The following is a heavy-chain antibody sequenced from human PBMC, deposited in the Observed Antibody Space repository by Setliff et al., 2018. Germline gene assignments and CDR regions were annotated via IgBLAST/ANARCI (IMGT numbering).Heavy chain of an antibody. J-gene: IGHJ4*02. D-gene: IGHD6-6*01. CDR3: ARWTARAVDY. V-gene: IGHV3-74*01. CDR2: ISRDGSST. CDR1: GFTFSDYW. Sequence: PGGSLRLSCAASGFTFSDYWMYWVRQAPGKGLVWVSRISRDGSSTAYADSVKGRFTISRDNAKNTLYLQMSSLRAEDTAVYYCARWTARAVDYWGQGTLVTVSS.